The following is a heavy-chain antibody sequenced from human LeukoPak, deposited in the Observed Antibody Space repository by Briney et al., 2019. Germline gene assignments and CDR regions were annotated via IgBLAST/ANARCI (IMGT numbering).Heavy chain of an antibody. Sequence: SETLSLTCTVSGGSISNYYWTWIRQPPGKGLEWIGYIHYSGNTKYNPSLKSRVTISIDTSKNQFSLKLSSVTAADTAVYYCARGGDFWSGPYYYMDVWGKGTTVTVSS. J-gene: IGHJ6*03. D-gene: IGHD3-3*01. V-gene: IGHV4-59*01. CDR3: ARGGDFWSGPYYYMDV. CDR1: GGSISNYY. CDR2: IHYSGNT.